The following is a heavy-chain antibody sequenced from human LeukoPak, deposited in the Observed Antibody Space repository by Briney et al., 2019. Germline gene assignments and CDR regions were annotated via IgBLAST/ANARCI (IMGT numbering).Heavy chain of an antibody. Sequence: GGSLRLSCAASGFTFSSFAMSWVRQAPGKGLEWVSAISDSGGTTYYADSVKGRFTISRDNSKNTLFLQMNSLRAEDTAVYYCAKDGGLWVSAHWGDSWGRGTLVTVSS. V-gene: IGHV3-23*01. CDR3: AKDGGLWVSAHWGDS. CDR2: ISDSGGTT. J-gene: IGHJ4*02. D-gene: IGHD7-27*01. CDR1: GFTFSSFA.